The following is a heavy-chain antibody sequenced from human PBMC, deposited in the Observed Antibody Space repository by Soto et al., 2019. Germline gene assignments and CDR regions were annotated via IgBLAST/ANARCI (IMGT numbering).Heavy chain of an antibody. CDR1: GFTLNNYA. V-gene: IGHV3-23*01. J-gene: IGHJ4*02. Sequence: LRLSCAASGFTLNNYAMSWVRQAPGKGLEWVSSISGSGGYTYYADSVKGRFTTSRDNSKNTLYLKMNSLTAEDTAVYYCAKEPDYWGQGTLVTVSS. CDR2: ISGSGGYT. CDR3: AKEPDY.